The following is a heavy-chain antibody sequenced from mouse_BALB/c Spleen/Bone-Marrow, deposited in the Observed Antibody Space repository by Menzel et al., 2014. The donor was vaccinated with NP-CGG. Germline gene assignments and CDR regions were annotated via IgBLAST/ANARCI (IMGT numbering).Heavy chain of an antibody. J-gene: IGHJ3*01. CDR3: ARTGNLAWFAY. CDR1: GYAFSSYW. V-gene: IGHV1-80*01. D-gene: IGHD2-1*01. CDR2: IYPGDGDT. Sequence: VQLQQSGAELVRPGSSVKISCKASGYAFSSYWMNWVKQRPGQGLEWIGQIYPGDGDTNYNGKFKGKATLTADKSSSTAYMQLSSLASEDSAFYCGARTGNLAWFAYWGQGTLVTVSA.